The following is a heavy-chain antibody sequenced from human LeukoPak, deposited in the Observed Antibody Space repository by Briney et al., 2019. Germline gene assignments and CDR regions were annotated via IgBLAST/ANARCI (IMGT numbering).Heavy chain of an antibody. CDR2: IYTSGST. CDR3: ARAHSGSTLDYYYYYYMDV. D-gene: IGHD1-26*01. CDR1: GGSISSGDYY. J-gene: IGHJ6*03. Sequence: SETLSLTCTVSGGSISSGDYYWSWIRQPAGKGLEWIGRIYTSGSTNYNPSLKSRVTISVDTSKNQFSLKLSSVTAADTAVYYCARAHSGSTLDYYYYYYMDVWGKGTTVTVSS. V-gene: IGHV4-61*02.